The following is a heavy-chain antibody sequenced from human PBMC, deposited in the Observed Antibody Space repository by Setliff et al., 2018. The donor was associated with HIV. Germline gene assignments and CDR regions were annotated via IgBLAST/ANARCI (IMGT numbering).Heavy chain of an antibody. Sequence: PGGSLRLSCAGVGFDLGDYAVTWVRQAPGKGLEWVSFIRSEDYGGTTAFAASVKGRFTISRDDRRSVAYLEMNSLQTEDTAVYYCARDDSGYNYGGRGMDVWGQGTTVTVSS. CDR2: IRSEDYGGTT. J-gene: IGHJ6*02. V-gene: IGHV3-49*04. CDR3: ARDDSGYNYGGRGMDV. D-gene: IGHD5-18*01. CDR1: GFDLGDYA.